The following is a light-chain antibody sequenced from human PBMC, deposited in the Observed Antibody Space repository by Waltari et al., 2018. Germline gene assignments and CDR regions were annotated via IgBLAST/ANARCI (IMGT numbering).Light chain of an antibody. J-gene: IGLJ3*02. Sequence: QSALTQPASVSGSSGQSVTISCTGASSDIWRYDIVSWYQQHPGNAPKLIICDVSTRPSGVSDRFSGSKSGDTASLTISGLQFEDEADYYCCSYAGNYIWVFGGGTRLTVL. CDR3: CSYAGNYIWV. CDR2: DVS. CDR1: SSDIWRYDI. V-gene: IGLV2-23*02.